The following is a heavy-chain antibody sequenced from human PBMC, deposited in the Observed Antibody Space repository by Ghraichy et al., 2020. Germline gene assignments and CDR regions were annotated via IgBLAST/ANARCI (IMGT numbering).Heavy chain of an antibody. CDR3: ATNSNSGSAPSQFNWFDP. V-gene: IGHV4-34*01. J-gene: IGHJ5*02. Sequence: SETLSLTCAVYGGSFSGFYWSWIRQSPEKGLEWIGEINHSGTIKYKPSLQRRVTISVDRSKNHFSLRLRYVTAADTAVYYCATNSNSGSAPSQFNWFDPWGQGTLVTVSS. CDR2: INHSGTI. CDR1: GGSFSGFY. D-gene: IGHD3-10*01.